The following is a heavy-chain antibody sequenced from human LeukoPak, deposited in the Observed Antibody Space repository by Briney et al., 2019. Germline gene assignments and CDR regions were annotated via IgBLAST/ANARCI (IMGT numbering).Heavy chain of an antibody. D-gene: IGHD6-6*01. V-gene: IGHV3-21*01. Sequence: PGGSLRLSCAASGFTFSSYSMNWVRQAPGKGLEWVSSISSSSSYIYYADSVKGRFTISRDNAKNSLYLQMNSLRAEDTAVYYCARDEGIAARRRSLAFDIWGQGTMVTVSS. CDR3: ARDEGIAARRRSLAFDI. CDR2: ISSSSSYI. J-gene: IGHJ3*02. CDR1: GFTFSSYS.